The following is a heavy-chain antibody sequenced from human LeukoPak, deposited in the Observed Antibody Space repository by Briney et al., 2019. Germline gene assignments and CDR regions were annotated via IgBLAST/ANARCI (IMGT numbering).Heavy chain of an antibody. CDR2: IYSGGST. J-gene: IGHJ4*02. V-gene: IGHV3-66*01. Sequence: GGSLRLSCAASGFTVSSNYMSWVRQAPGRGLEWVSVIYSGGSTYYADSVKGRFTISRDNSKNTLYLQMNSLRAEDTAVYYCARGLSVAGTFSYWGQGTLVTVSS. D-gene: IGHD6-19*01. CDR1: GFTVSSNY. CDR3: ARGLSVAGTFSY.